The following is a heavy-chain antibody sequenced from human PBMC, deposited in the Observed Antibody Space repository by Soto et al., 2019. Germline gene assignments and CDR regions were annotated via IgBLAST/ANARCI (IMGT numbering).Heavy chain of an antibody. CDR3: AREGRLQSLDY. CDR2: IYYSGNT. V-gene: IGHV4-59*11. J-gene: IGHJ4*02. Sequence: PSETLPVTCTVSGGSISSQYWSWIRQPPGKGLVWIGSIYYSGNTNYNPSLESRLSMSVDTSKNQFSLSLRSVTASATAVYVCAREGRLQSLDYWAQGTLVTVSS. CDR1: GGSISSQY. D-gene: IGHD4-4*01.